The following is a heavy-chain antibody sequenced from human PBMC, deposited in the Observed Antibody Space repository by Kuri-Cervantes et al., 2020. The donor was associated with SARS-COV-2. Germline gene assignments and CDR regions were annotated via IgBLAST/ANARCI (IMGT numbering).Heavy chain of an antibody. V-gene: IGHV4-39*07. CDR3: ARVGGNCSGGSCYFSGFDY. J-gene: IGHJ4*02. Sequence: GSLRLSCTVSGGSISSSSYYWGWIRQPPGKGLEWIGSIYYSGSTNYNPSLKSRVTISVDTSKNQFSLKLSSVTAADTAVYYCARVGGNCSGGSCYFSGFDYWGQGTLVTVS. CDR1: GGSISSSSYY. D-gene: IGHD2-15*01. CDR2: IYYSGST.